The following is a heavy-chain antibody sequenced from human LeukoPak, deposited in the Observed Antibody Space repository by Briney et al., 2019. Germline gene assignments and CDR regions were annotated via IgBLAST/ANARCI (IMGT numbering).Heavy chain of an antibody. Sequence: GRSLRLSCAASGFTFSSYAMHWVRQAPGKGLEWVAVISYDGSNKYYADSVKGRFTISRDNAKNSLYLQMNSLRAEDTAVYYCARDLDIVVVPAATPGFDIWGQGTMVTVSS. V-gene: IGHV3-30-3*01. CDR1: GFTFSSYA. D-gene: IGHD2-2*03. CDR2: ISYDGSNK. J-gene: IGHJ3*02. CDR3: ARDLDIVVVPAATPGFDI.